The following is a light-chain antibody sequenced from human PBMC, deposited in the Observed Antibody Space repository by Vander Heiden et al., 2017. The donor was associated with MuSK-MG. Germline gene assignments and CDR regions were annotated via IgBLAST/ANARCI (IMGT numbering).Light chain of an antibody. V-gene: IGKV3-11*01. CDR3: QQRSDWPFVT. Sequence: EIVLPQSPATLSLSPGERATLSCRASQSVSRYVAWYQQNPGQAPRLLIYDASQRVAGIPARFSGSGSGTDFTLTISSLEPEDFAVYYCQQRSDWPFVTFGQGTRLEIK. CDR1: QSVSRY. J-gene: IGKJ5*01. CDR2: DAS.